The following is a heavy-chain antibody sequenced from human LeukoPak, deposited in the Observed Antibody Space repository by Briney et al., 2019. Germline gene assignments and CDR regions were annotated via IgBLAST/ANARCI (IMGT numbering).Heavy chain of an antibody. V-gene: IGHV4-4*09. J-gene: IGHJ5*02. Sequence: SETLSLTCTVSGGSISSYYWSWIRQPPGKGLEWIGYIYTSGSTNYNPSLKSRVTISVDTSKNQFSLKLSSVTAADTAVYYCARREGYCSSTICQNWFDPWGQGTLVTVSS. CDR2: IYTSGST. D-gene: IGHD2-2*01. CDR1: GGSISSYY. CDR3: ARREGYCSSTICQNWFDP.